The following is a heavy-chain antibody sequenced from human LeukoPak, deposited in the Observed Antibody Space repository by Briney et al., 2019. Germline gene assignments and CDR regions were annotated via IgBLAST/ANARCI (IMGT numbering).Heavy chain of an antibody. CDR3: ARSGTYDFWSGYFNWFDP. CDR2: IIPIFGTA. Sequence: SVKVSCKASGGTFISYAISWVRQAPGQGLEWMGGIIPIFGTANYAQKFQGRVTITADESTSTAYMELSSLRSEDTAVYYCARSGTYDFWSGYFNWFDPWGQGTLVTVSS. V-gene: IGHV1-69*01. J-gene: IGHJ5*02. D-gene: IGHD3-3*01. CDR1: GGTFISYA.